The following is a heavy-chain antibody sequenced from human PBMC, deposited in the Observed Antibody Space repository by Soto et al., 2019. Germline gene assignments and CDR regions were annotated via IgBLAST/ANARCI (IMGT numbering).Heavy chain of an antibody. CDR1: GGSISSSSYY. V-gene: IGHV4-39*01. D-gene: IGHD2-21*02. J-gene: IGHJ4*02. Sequence: SETLSLTCTVSGGSISSSSYYWGWIRQPPGKGLEWIGSIYYSGSTYYNPSLKSRVTISVDTSKNQFSLKLSSVTAADTAVYYCARHSGGGWAVVTATYFDYWGQGTLVTVSS. CDR2: IYYSGST. CDR3: ARHSGGGWAVVTATYFDY.